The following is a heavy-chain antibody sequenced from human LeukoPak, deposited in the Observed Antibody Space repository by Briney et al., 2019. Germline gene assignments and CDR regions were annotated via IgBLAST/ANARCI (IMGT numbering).Heavy chain of an antibody. V-gene: IGHV1-18*01. CDR3: ARAQHRIAAAGPYMDV. J-gene: IGHJ6*03. CDR2: ISAYNGNT. CDR1: GYSFTSYG. Sequence: GESLKISCKGSGYSFTSYGISWVRQAPGQGLEWMGWISAYNGNTNYAQKLQGRVTMTTDTSTSTAYMELRSLRSDDTAVYYCARAQHRIAAAGPYMDVWGKGTTVTVSS. D-gene: IGHD6-13*01.